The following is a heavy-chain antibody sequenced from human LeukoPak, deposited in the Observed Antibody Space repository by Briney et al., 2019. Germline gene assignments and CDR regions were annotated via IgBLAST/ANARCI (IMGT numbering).Heavy chain of an antibody. CDR2: IDYSGST. CDR3: ARGRRYGGNPGAFDI. CDR1: GGSVGTYY. D-gene: IGHD1-26*01. Sequence: SETLSLTCTITGGSVGTYYWSWIRRPPGNGPEWIGYIDYSGSTNHNPSLKSRVTISLDASKNQFSLSLNSVTAADRAVYYCARGRRYGGNPGAFDIWGQGTVVTVSS. V-gene: IGHV4-59*02. J-gene: IGHJ3*02.